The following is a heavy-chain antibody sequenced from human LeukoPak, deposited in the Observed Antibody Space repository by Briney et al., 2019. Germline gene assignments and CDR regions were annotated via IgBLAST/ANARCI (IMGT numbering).Heavy chain of an antibody. D-gene: IGHD2-15*01. CDR1: GGSISSSTFY. Sequence: PSETLSLTCTVSGGSISSSTFYWGWIRQPPGKGLEWIGRIYTSGSTNYNPTLKSRVTMSVDTSKNQFSLKLSSVTAGDTAVYYCASEYCSGDSCYSRAAYFQHWGQGTLVTVSS. J-gene: IGHJ1*01. CDR3: ASEYCSGDSCYSRAAYFQH. CDR2: IYTSGST. V-gene: IGHV4-61*05.